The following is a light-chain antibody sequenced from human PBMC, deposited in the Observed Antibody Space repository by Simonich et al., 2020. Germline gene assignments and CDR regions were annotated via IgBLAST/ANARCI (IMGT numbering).Light chain of an antibody. V-gene: IGLV2-8*01. CDR1: SSDVVGYNY. CDR2: EVS. Sequence: QSALTQPPSASGSPGQSVTISCTGTSSDVVGYNYVSWYQQHPGKAPNLMIYEVSKRPSGVPDRFSGSKSGNTASLTVSGLQAEDEADYYCSSYAGSNKVFGGGTKLTVL. J-gene: IGLJ2*01. CDR3: SSYAGSNKV.